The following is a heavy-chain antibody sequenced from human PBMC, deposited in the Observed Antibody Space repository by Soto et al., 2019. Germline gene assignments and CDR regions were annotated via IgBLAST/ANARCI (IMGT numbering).Heavy chain of an antibody. Sequence: QVQLAESGGGVVQPGRSLRLSCAASGFTFSLYDMHWVRQAPGKGLEWLSVIFSDGSKKYYGDSVKGRFTISRDNSANTLYLPMDSLTPEDTAVFYCGKDDFGVKGRACVVGNGPGRYLWGRGTLVTVSS. D-gene: IGHD1-26*01. J-gene: IGHJ5*02. CDR2: IFSDGSKK. CDR3: GKDDFGVKGRACVVGNGPGRYL. V-gene: IGHV3-30*18. CDR1: GFTFSLYD.